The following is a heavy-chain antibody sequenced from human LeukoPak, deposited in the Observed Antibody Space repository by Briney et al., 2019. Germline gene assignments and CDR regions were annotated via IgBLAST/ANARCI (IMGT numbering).Heavy chain of an antibody. CDR1: GYTFTGYY. Sequence: ASVKVSCKASGYTFTGYYMHWVRQAPGQGLGWMGRINPNSGGTNYAQKFQGRVTMTRDTSISTAYMELSRLGSDDTAVYYCARPARYYYDSSGYYLDYWGQGTLVTVSS. V-gene: IGHV1-2*06. CDR2: INPNSGGT. J-gene: IGHJ4*02. CDR3: ARPARYYYDSSGYYLDY. D-gene: IGHD3-22*01.